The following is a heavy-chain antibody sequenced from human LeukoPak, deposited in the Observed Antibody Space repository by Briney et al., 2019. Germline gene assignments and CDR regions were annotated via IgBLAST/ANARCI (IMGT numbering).Heavy chain of an antibody. CDR2: IKQDGSEK. CDR1: GFTFSSYE. CDR3: AREEWQQLQDAFDI. J-gene: IGHJ3*02. D-gene: IGHD6-13*01. Sequence: GGSLRLSCAASGFTFSSYEMNWVRQAPGKGLEWVANIKQDGSEKYYVDSVKGRFTISRDNAKNSLYLQMNSLRAEDTAVYYCAREEWQQLQDAFDIWGQGTMVTVSS. V-gene: IGHV3-7*01.